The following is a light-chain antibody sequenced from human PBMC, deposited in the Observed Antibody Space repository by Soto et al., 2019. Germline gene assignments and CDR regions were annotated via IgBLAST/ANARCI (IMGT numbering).Light chain of an antibody. J-gene: IGLJ2*01. Sequence: QSVLTQPASVSGSHGQSITISCTGTSSDVGGYKYVSWYQQHPGKVPKLMIYEVSNRPSGVSNRFSGSKSGNTASLSISGLQDEDEAEYYCSSYTRSTTLNVLFGGGTKLTVL. CDR3: SSYTRSTTLNVL. V-gene: IGLV2-14*01. CDR2: EVS. CDR1: SSDVGGYKY.